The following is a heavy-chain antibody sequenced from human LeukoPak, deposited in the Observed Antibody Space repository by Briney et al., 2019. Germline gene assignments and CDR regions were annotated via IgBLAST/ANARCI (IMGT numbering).Heavy chain of an antibody. V-gene: IGHV3-66*01. CDR1: GFTVSSNY. J-gene: IGHJ4*02. CDR2: IYSGGTT. Sequence: GGSLRLSCAASGFTVSSNYMTWVRQAPGKGLEWVSVIYSGGTTYYADSVKGRFTISRDHSKNTLYLQMNSLRAEDTAVYSCARGYCSDGGCALDYWGQGTLVTVS. D-gene: IGHD2-15*01. CDR3: ARGYCSDGGCALDY.